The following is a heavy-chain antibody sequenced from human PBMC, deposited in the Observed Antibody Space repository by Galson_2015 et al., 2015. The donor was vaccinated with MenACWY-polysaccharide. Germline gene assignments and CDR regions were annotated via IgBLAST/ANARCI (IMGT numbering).Heavy chain of an antibody. CDR1: GFTFSSYG. V-gene: IGHV3-33*05. CDR2: ISYDGSNK. D-gene: IGHD4-11*01. J-gene: IGHJ6*02. Sequence: SLRLSCAASGFTFSSYGMHWVRQAPGKGLEWVAVISYDGSNKYYADSVKGRFTISRDNAKNSLYLQMNSLRAEDTAVYYCARDGISNYLYYYGMDVWGQGTTVTVSS. CDR3: ARDGISNYLYYYGMDV.